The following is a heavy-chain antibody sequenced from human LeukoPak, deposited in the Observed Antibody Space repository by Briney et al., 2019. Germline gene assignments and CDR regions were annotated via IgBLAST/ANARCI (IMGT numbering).Heavy chain of an antibody. CDR3: ATAGVSSGWDYYFDY. D-gene: IGHD6-19*01. CDR2: IYTSGST. CDR1: GGSISSGSYY. Sequence: SQTLSLTCTVSGGSISSGSYYWSWIRQPAGKGLEWIGRIYTSGSTNYNPSLKRRVTISVDTSKNQFSLKLSSVTAADTAVYYCATAGVSSGWDYYFDYWGQRTLVTVSS. J-gene: IGHJ4*02. V-gene: IGHV4-61*02.